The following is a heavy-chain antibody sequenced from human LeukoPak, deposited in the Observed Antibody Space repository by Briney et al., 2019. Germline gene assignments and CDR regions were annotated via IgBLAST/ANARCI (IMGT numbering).Heavy chain of an antibody. Sequence: SETLSLTCTVSGGSISGYYWSWIRQPPGKGLEWIGYIYYSGSTSYNPSLKSRVTISVDTSKNQFSLKLCSVTAADTAVYYCAREGARWEPSFSAFDIWGQGTMVTVSS. J-gene: IGHJ3*02. V-gene: IGHV4-59*01. CDR3: AREGARWEPSFSAFDI. CDR1: GGSISGYY. D-gene: IGHD1-26*01. CDR2: IYYSGST.